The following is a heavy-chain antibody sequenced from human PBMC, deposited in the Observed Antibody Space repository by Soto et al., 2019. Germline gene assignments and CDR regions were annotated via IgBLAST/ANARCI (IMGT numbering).Heavy chain of an antibody. Sequence: QVQLVESGGGVVQPGRSPRLSCAASGFTFSSYAMHWVRQAPGKGLEWVAVISYDGSNKYYADSVKGRFTISRDNSKNTLYLQMNSLRAEDTAVYYCARVSGGGNSRYYYYGMDVWGQGTTVTVSS. CDR1: GFTFSSYA. J-gene: IGHJ6*02. D-gene: IGHD2-21*02. CDR3: ARVSGGGNSRYYYYGMDV. CDR2: ISYDGSNK. V-gene: IGHV3-30-3*01.